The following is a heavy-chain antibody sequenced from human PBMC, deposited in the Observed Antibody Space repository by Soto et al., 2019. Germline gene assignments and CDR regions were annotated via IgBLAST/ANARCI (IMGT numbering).Heavy chain of an antibody. Sequence: KASRDTFSSYDVPGARQATKQGLEWMGIINPSGGSTSYAQKFQGRVTMTRDTSTSTVYMELSSLRSEDTAVYYCARDLGLYQHGSGSPYYHYGMDVWGQGTTVTVSS. CDR1: RDTFSSYD. V-gene: IGHV1-46*01. D-gene: IGHD3-10*01. J-gene: IGHJ6*02. CDR2: INPSGGST. CDR3: ARDLGLYQHGSGSPYYHYGMDV.